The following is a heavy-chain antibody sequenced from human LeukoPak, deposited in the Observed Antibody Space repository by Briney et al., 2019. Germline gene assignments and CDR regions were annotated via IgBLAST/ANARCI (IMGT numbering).Heavy chain of an antibody. CDR1: GFTFSSYS. D-gene: IGHD5-12*01. CDR3: ARDPHIVAPNY. Sequence: GGSLRLSCAASGFTFSSYSMNWVRQAPGKGLEWVSYISSSSSTIYYADSVKGRFTISRDNAKNSLYLQMNSLRAEDTAVYYCARDPHIVAPNYWGQGTLVTVSS. J-gene: IGHJ4*02. CDR2: ISSSSSTI. V-gene: IGHV3-48*04.